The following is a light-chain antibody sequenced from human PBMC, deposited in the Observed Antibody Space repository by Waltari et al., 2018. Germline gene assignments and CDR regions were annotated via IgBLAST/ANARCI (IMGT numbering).Light chain of an antibody. CDR1: KLGSKY. CDR2: RDD. V-gene: IGLV3-1*01. Sequence: SYEVTQPPSVSVSPRQRATITCSGEKLGSKYVSWYQQKSGQSPVLVIYRDDKRPSGIPEQFSGSNSGNTATLTISGTQPMDEADYYCQAWDSSAFVFGAGTKVTVL. CDR3: QAWDSSAFV. J-gene: IGLJ1*01.